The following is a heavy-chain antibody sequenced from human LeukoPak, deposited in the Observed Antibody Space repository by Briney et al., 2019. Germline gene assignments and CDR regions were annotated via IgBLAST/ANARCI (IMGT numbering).Heavy chain of an antibody. J-gene: IGHJ4*02. Sequence: PSETLSLTCTVSGGSISSYYWSWIRQPPGKGLEWIGYIYYSGSTNYNPSLKSRVTISVDTSKNQFSLKLSSVTAADTAVYYCARDQRDTGTFDYWGQGTLVTVSS. CDR1: GGSISSYY. D-gene: IGHD1/OR15-1a*01. CDR3: ARDQRDTGTFDY. V-gene: IGHV4-59*01. CDR2: IYYSGST.